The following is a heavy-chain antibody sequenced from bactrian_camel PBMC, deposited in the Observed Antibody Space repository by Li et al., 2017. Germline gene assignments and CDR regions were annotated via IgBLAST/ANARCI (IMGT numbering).Heavy chain of an antibody. CDR2: IDSNGRLT. D-gene: IGHD6*01. Sequence: HVQLVESGGGSVQAGGSLRLACAASGFTFTRPCMGWFRQAPGKEREGVADIDSNGRLTYSDSVKGRFTISRDNFNYTLYLQMKDLQPEDTGMYYCAADSRYGGKWCSGDRNGGMAYWGKGTQVTVS. V-gene: IGHV3S6*01. CDR1: GFTFTRPC. J-gene: IGHJ7*01.